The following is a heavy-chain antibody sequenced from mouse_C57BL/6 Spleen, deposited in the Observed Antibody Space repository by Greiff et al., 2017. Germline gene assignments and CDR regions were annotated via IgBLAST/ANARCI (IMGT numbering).Heavy chain of an antibody. V-gene: IGHV1-22*01. CDR1: GYTFTDYN. Sequence: EVKLEESGPELVKPGASVKMSCKASGYTFTDYNMHWVKQSHGKSLEWIGYINPNNGGTSYNQKFKGKATLTVNKSSSTAYMELRSLTSEDSAVYYCARPDYSNYGWYFDVWGTGTTVTVSS. J-gene: IGHJ1*03. D-gene: IGHD2-5*01. CDR2: INPNNGGT. CDR3: ARPDYSNYGWYFDV.